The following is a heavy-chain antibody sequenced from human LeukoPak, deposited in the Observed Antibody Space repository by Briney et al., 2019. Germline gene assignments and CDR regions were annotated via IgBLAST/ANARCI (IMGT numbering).Heavy chain of an antibody. J-gene: IGHJ4*02. V-gene: IGHV3-30-3*01. CDR2: ISYDGSNK. CDR3: ARAKARGSSPQKNYFDY. CDR1: GFTFSSYA. D-gene: IGHD6-13*01. Sequence: PGGSLRLSCAASGFTFSSYAMHWVRQAPGKGLEWVAVISYDGSNKYYADSVKGRFTISRDNSKNTLYLQMNSLRAEDTAVYYCARAKARGSSPQKNYFDYWGQGTLVTVSS.